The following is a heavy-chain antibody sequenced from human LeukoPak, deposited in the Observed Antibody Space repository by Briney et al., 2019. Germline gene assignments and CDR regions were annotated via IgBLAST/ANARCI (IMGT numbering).Heavy chain of an antibody. CDR2: ISYDGSNK. J-gene: IGHJ4*02. D-gene: IGHD3-16*01. Sequence: GGSLRLSCAASGFTFSSYGMHWVRQAPGKGLEWVAVISYDGSNKYYADSVKGRFTISRDNSKNTLYLQMNSLRAEDTAAYYCAKDLRMITFGGLTPAGYWGQGTLVTVSS. V-gene: IGHV3-30*18. CDR1: GFTFSSYG. CDR3: AKDLRMITFGGLTPAGY.